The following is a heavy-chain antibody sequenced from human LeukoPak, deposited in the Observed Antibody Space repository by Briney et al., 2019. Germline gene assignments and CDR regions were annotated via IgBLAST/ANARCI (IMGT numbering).Heavy chain of an antibody. CDR2: INPDNGGT. CDR1: GYSFSDYF. Sequence: SVKVSCKASGYSFSDYFMHWVRQAPGQGFEWMGWINPDNGGTLYAQKFQGRVTMTRDTSTRTAYMELSRLRLDDTAVYYCARVQKWHNGGYPDNWGQGTLVTVSS. J-gene: IGHJ4*02. D-gene: IGHD2-8*01. CDR3: ARVQKWHNGGYPDN. V-gene: IGHV1-2*02.